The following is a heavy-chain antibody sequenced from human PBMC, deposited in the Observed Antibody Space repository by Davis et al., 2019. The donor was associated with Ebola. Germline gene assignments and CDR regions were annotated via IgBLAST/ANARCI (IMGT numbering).Heavy chain of an antibody. J-gene: IGHJ3*01. CDR3: ARGGLVQAALYL. CDR2: IAYTGNT. V-gene: IGHV4-59*01. CDR1: GASMTSYY. Sequence: PGGSLRLSCTVSGASMTSYYWSWIRQPPGKGLEWIGYIAYTGNTIYNPSLKSRVTISGDTSKKQFSLRLNSVTAADTAVYYCARGGLVQAALYLWGQGTMGTVSS. D-gene: IGHD2-2*01.